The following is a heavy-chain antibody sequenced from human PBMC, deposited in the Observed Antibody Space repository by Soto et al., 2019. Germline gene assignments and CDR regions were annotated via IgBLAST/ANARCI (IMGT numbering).Heavy chain of an antibody. J-gene: IGHJ5*02. Sequence: ASVKVSCKASGYTFTSCYMHWVRQAPGQGREWMGGINPSGGSTSYAHKFQGRVTMTADKSTSTVYMELSSLRSEDTAVYYCARVDRNWFDPWGQGTLVTVSS. CDR1: GYTFTSCY. CDR2: INPSGGST. V-gene: IGHV1-46*01. CDR3: ARVDRNWFDP. D-gene: IGHD3-22*01.